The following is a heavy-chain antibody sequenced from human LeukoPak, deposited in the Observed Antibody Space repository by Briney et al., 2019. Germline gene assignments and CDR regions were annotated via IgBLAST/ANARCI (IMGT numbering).Heavy chain of an antibody. Sequence: PSETLSLTCTVSGGSISSYYWSWIRQPPGKGLEWIGEINHSGSTNYNPSLKSRVTISVETSKNQFSLKLSSVTAADTAVYYCAGGSSAMIAYVDYWGQGTLVTVSS. V-gene: IGHV4-34*01. D-gene: IGHD3-22*01. J-gene: IGHJ4*02. CDR2: INHSGST. CDR3: AGGSSAMIAYVDY. CDR1: GGSISSYY.